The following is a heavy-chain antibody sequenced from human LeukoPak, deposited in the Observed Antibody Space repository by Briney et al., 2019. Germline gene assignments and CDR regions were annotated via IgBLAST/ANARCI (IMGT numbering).Heavy chain of an antibody. CDR3: ARGSVFGDWFDP. Sequence: SETLSLTCTVSGGSISSHYWSWIRQPPGKGLEWIGYIYYSGSTNYNPSLKSRATISVDTSKNQFSLKLSSVTAADTAVYYCARGSVFGDWFDPWGLGTLVTVSS. CDR2: IYYSGST. V-gene: IGHV4-59*11. CDR1: GGSISSHY. J-gene: IGHJ5*02. D-gene: IGHD3-16*01.